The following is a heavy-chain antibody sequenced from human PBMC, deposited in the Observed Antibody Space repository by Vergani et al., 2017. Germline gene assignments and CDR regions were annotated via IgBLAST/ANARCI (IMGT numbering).Heavy chain of an antibody. CDR2: FDPEHGEV. CDR3: AIVTDCYDSSGYYLDY. J-gene: IGHJ4*02. V-gene: IGHV1-24*01. Sequence: QVQLVQSGSEVRKPGASVKVSCQVSGYSLTELIIHWVRQAPGKGLEWMGGFDPEHGEVTFAHHIQGRVTMTEDRSTDTAYMELSSLRPEDTALYYCAIVTDCYDSSGYYLDYWGQGTLVTVSS. D-gene: IGHD3-22*01. CDR1: GYSLTELI.